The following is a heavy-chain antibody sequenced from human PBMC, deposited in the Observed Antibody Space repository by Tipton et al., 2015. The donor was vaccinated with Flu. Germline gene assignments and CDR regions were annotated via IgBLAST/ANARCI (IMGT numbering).Heavy chain of an antibody. CDR3: ARENRGSYYYYYGMDV. V-gene: IGHV3-66*01. CDR2: IYSGGST. CDR1: GFTVSSNY. J-gene: IGHJ6*02. D-gene: IGHD1-26*01. Sequence: SLRLSCAASGFTVSSNYMSWVRQAPGKGLEWVSVIYSGGSTYYADSVKGRFTISRDNSKNTLYLQMNSLRAEDTAVYYCARENRGSYYYYYGMDVWGQGTTVTVSS.